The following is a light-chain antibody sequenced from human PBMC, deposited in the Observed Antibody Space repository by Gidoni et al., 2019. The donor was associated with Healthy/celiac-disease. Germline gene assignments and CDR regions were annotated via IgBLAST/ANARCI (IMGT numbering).Light chain of an antibody. CDR3: QQYGSSPIT. J-gene: IGKJ5*01. CDR1: QSVSSSY. CDR2: GAS. V-gene: IGKV3-20*01. Sequence: EIVLTQSPGTLSLSPGERATLSCRASQSVSSSYLAWYQQKPGQAPRLLIYGASSRATGIPDRFSGSGSGTDSTLTISRLEPEDFAVYYCQQYGSSPITFXQXTRLEIK.